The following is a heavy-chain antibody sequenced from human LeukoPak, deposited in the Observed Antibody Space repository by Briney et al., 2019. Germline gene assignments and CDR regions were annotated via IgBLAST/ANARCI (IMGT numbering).Heavy chain of an antibody. CDR3: ARTNPDCSSTSCYWDY. V-gene: IGHV1-2*02. CDR2: INPNSGGT. D-gene: IGHD2-2*01. Sequence: ASVKVSCKASGYTFTGYYMHWVRQAPGQGLEWMGWINPNSGGTNYAQKFQGRVTMTRDTSISTAYMELSRLRSDDTAVYYCARTNPDCSSTSCYWDYWGQGTLVTVSS. J-gene: IGHJ4*02. CDR1: GYTFTGYY.